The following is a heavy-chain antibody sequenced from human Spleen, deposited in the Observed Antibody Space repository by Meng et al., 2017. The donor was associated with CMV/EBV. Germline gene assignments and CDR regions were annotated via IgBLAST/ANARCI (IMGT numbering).Heavy chain of an antibody. CDR2: FYFTANT. D-gene: IGHD3-10*01. CDR1: GATISNTINY. CDR3: AKENYYDSGTPVF. Sequence: LSGATISNTINYWCWFRHLPARGIELLCFFYFTANTYYTPSLNSRVSISADMSNNPFSLKLTSVTAADTAVYYCAKENYYDSGTPVFWGQGTLVTVSS. V-gene: IGHV4-31*02. J-gene: IGHJ4*02.